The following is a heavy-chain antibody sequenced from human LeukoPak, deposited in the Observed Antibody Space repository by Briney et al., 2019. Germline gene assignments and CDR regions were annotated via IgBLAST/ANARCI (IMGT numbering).Heavy chain of an antibody. CDR2: IKQHGSET. V-gene: IGHV3-7*05. Sequence: GGSPRLSCVASGFTFSNYWMSWVRQAPGKGLEWVANIKQHGSETYYVDSVRGRFTISRDDAKSSLFLQMNSLRAEDTAVYYCASALGAHYFGSWGQGTLVTVSS. J-gene: IGHJ4*02. D-gene: IGHD1-26*01. CDR3: ASALGAHYFGS. CDR1: GFTFSNYW.